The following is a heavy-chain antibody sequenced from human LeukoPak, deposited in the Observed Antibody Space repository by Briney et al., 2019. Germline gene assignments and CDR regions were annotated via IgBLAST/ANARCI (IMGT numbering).Heavy chain of an antibody. D-gene: IGHD6-19*01. V-gene: IGHV1-46*01. Sequence: ASVKVSCKASGYTFTSYYMHWVRQAPGQGLEWMGIINPSGGSTSYAQKFQGRVTMTRDTSTSTVYMELSSLRSEDTAVYYCARDTGFEQWLAIGGYWGQGTLVTVSS. CDR1: GYTFTSYY. CDR3: ARDTGFEQWLAIGGY. J-gene: IGHJ4*02. CDR2: INPSGGST.